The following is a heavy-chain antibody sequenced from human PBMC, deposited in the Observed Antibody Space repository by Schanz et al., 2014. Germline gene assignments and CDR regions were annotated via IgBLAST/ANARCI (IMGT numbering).Heavy chain of an antibody. Sequence: EVQLVESGGGLVQPRGSLRLSCAASEFSFSSFGMNWVRQAPGKGLEWVSHISGSSIHKNYADSVKGRFTISRDNSRKTLYLQMNSLRADDTAVYYCARDAVTSVLTPGFYYWGQGTLVTVSS. V-gene: IGHV3-48*01. CDR3: ARDAVTSVLTPGFYY. J-gene: IGHJ4*02. CDR2: ISGSSIHK. CDR1: EFSFSSFG. D-gene: IGHD4-17*01.